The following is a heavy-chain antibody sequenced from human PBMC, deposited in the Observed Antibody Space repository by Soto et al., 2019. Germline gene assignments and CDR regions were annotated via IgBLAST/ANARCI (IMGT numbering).Heavy chain of an antibody. CDR1: GYTFTSYD. Sequence: ASVKVSCKASGYTFTSYDINWVRQATGQGLEWMGWMNPNSGNTGYAQKFQGRVTMTRNTSISTAYMELSSLRSEDTAVYYCARTYCSSTSCSKGIFYYYYYGMDVWGQGTTVTVSS. CDR3: ARTYCSSTSCSKGIFYYYYYGMDV. V-gene: IGHV1-8*01. D-gene: IGHD2-2*01. J-gene: IGHJ6*02. CDR2: MNPNSGNT.